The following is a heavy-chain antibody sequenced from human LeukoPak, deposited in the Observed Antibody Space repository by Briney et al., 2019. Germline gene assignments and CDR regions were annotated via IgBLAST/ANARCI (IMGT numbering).Heavy chain of an antibody. CDR2: IYYSGST. V-gene: IGHV4-39*01. J-gene: IGHJ4*02. CDR3: ASRRRGAYPY. Sequence: SETLSLTCTVSGGSISNSNYYWGWIRQPPGKGLEWIGNIYYSGSTYYNPSLRSRVTISVDTSKNQFSLKLSSVTAADTAVYYCASRRRGAYPYWGQGTLVTVSS. CDR1: GGSISNSNYY.